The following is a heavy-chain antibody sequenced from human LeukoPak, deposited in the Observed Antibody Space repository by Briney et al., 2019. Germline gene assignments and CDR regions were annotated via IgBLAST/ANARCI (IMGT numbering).Heavy chain of an antibody. J-gene: IGHJ4*02. Sequence: GRSLRLSCAASGFTFSSYAMHWVRQAPGKGLEWVAVISYDGSNKYYADSVKGRFTISRYNSKNTLYLQMNSLRAEDTAVYYCARDRGVRGVIDYWGQGTLVTVSS. D-gene: IGHD3-10*01. CDR2: ISYDGSNK. CDR3: ARDRGVRGVIDY. CDR1: GFTFSSYA. V-gene: IGHV3-30-3*01.